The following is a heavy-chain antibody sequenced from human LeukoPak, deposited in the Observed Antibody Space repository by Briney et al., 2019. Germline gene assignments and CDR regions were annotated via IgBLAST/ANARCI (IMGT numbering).Heavy chain of an antibody. CDR3: ARGKSKFDY. V-gene: IGHV4-30-4*01. CDR1: GGSISRGDYY. J-gene: IGHJ4*02. CDR2: IYYSGST. Sequence: PSETLSLTCTVSGGSISRGDYYWSWIRQPPGKGLEWIGYIYYSGSTDYNPSLKSRVTISVDTSKNQLSLKLSSVTAADTAVYYCARGKSKFDYWGQGTLVTASS.